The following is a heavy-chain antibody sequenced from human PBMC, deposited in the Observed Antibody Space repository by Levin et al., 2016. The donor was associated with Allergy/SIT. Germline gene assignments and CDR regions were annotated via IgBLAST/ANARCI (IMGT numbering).Heavy chain of an antibody. CDR3: ARIPYYDILTGYSHFNY. CDR2: IDWDDDK. J-gene: IGHJ4*02. Sequence: WIRQPPGKALEWLALIDWDDDKYYSTSLKTRLTISKDTSKNQVVLTMTNMDPVDTATYYCARIPYYDILTGYSHFNYWGQGTLVTVSS. D-gene: IGHD3-9*01. V-gene: IGHV2-70*01.